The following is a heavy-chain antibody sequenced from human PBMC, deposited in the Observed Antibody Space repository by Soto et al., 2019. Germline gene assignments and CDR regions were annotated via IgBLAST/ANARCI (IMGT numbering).Heavy chain of an antibody. CDR3: ARPRYCSGGSCYYFDY. J-gene: IGHJ4*02. CDR1: VCSISSSSYY. Sequence: TLSLTCTFSVCSISSSSYYWCWIRHPPGKGLEWVGSIYYSGSTYYNPSLKSRVTISVDTSKNQFSLKLSSVTAADTAVYYCARPRYCSGGSCYYFDYWGQGTLVTVSS. D-gene: IGHD2-15*01. V-gene: IGHV4-39*01. CDR2: IYYSGST.